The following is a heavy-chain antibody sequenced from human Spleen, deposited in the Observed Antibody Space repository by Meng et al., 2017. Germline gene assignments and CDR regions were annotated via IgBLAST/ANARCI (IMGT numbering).Heavy chain of an antibody. CDR2: INHSGST. CDR3: ARGPTTMAHDFDY. CDR1: GGSFSDYY. D-gene: IGHD4-11*01. Sequence: QVQLQQGGAGLLSPSETLSLTGVVAGGSFSDYYWSWIRQPPGKGPEWIGEINHSGSTNYNPSLESRATISVDTSQNNLSLKLSSVTAADSAVYYCARGPTTMAHDFDYWGQGTLVTVSS. V-gene: IGHV4-34*01. J-gene: IGHJ4*02.